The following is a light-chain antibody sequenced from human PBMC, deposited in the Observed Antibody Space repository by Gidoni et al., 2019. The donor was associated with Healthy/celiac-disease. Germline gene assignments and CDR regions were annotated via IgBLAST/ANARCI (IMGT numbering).Light chain of an antibody. CDR3: QSYDSSLSAPCV. CDR1: SSNIGAGYD. J-gene: IGLJ1*01. V-gene: IGLV1-40*01. CDR2: GNS. Sequence: QSVLTQPPSVAGAPGQRVTISCTGSSSNIGAGYDVHWYQQLPGTAPKLLIYGNSNRPSGVPDRFSGSKSGTSASLAITGLQAEDEADYYCQSYDSSLSAPCVFVTGTKVTVL.